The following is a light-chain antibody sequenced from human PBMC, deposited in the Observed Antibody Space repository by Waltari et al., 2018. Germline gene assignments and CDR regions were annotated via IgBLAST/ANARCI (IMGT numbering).Light chain of an antibody. J-gene: IGKJ1*01. V-gene: IGKV4-1*01. CDR2: WAS. CDR1: QSVLYSPNSQNY. CDR3: QQYYDIPWT. Sequence: DIVMTQSPDSLAVSLGERVTINCKSSQSVLYSPNSQNYLAWYQQKPGQPPKLLISWASARESGGPDRFSGSGSGTDFTLTIRSLQAEDVAVYYCQQYYDIPWTFGQGTKVEIK.